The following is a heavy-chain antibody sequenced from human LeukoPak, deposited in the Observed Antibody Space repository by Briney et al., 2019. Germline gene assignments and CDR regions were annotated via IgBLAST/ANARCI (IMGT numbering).Heavy chain of an antibody. J-gene: IGHJ1*01. CDR2: ISYDGSNK. CDR1: GFTFSSYG. V-gene: IGHV3-30*18. D-gene: IGHD3-22*01. Sequence: PGGSLRLSCAASGFTFSSYGMHWVRQAPGKGLEWVAVISYDGSNKYYADSVKGRFTISRDNSMNTLYLQMNSLRAEDTAVYYCAKGYYDSSGYYSEHFQHWGQGTLVTVSS. CDR3: AKGYYDSSGYYSEHFQH.